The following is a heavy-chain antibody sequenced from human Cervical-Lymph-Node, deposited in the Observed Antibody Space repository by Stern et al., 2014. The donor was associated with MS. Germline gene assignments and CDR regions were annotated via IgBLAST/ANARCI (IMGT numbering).Heavy chain of an antibody. J-gene: IGHJ4*02. CDR2: IKPSGGRP. V-gene: IGHV1-46*01. CDR1: GYTFTSYY. Sequence: QMQLVQSGAEVKKPGASVKVSCKASGYTFTSYYMHWVRQAPGQGLGWMGIIKPSGGRPRYAQKFQGRVIMTRDTSTSTVYMELSSLRSEDTAVYYCARDLGRGYFDYWGQGTLVTVSS. CDR3: ARDLGRGYFDY.